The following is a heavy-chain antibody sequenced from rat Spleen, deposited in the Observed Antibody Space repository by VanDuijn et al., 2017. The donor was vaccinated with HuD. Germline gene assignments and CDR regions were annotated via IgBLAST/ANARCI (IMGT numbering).Heavy chain of an antibody. V-gene: IGHV5-19*01. J-gene: IGHJ1*01. CDR2: ISPSGGST. CDR3: ATDQGYGGYSAYWYFDF. CDR1: GFTFNNYW. D-gene: IGHD1-11*01. Sequence: EVQLVESGGGLVQPGRSLKLSCVASGFTFNNYWMTWIRQAPTKGLEWVASISPSGGSTYYRDSVKGRFTISRDNAKSTLYLQMDSLRSEDTATYYCATDQGYGGYSAYWYFDFWGPGTMVTVSS.